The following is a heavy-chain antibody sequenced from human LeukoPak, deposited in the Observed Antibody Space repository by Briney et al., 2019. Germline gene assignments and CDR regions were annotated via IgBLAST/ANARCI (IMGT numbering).Heavy chain of an antibody. CDR3: ARDDCSTTPCYAY. CDR1: GFTFTNYG. J-gene: IGHJ4*02. V-gene: IGHV3-33*01. CDR2: IWYDGSKT. Sequence: GGSLRLSCTTSGFTFTNYGINWVRRAPGKGLEWVAAIWYDGSKTSYTDSVKGRFTVSRDISKNTVYLQMNGLKAEDTAVYYCARDDCSTTPCYAYWGQGTLVTVSS. D-gene: IGHD2-2*01.